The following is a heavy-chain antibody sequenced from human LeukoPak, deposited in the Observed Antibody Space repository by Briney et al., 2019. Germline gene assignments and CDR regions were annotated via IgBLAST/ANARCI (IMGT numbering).Heavy chain of an antibody. J-gene: IGHJ4*02. D-gene: IGHD3-3*01. V-gene: IGHV3-7*03. CDR1: GFTFSSYW. CDR3: AKGGRTTIFGVVITHFDY. CDR2: IKQDGSEK. Sequence: PGGSLRLSCAASGFTFSSYWMSWVRQAPGKGLEWVANIKQDGSEKYYVDSVKGRFTISRDNAKNSLYLQMNSLRAEDTAVYYCAKGGRTTIFGVVITHFDYWGQGTLVTVSS.